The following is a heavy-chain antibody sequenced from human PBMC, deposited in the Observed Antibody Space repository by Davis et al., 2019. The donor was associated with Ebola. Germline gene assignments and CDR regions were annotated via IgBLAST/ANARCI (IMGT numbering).Heavy chain of an antibody. D-gene: IGHD6-13*01. CDR3: ARDSSSWSLNWFDP. V-gene: IGHV3-33*01. Sequence: GESLKISCAASGFTFSSYGMHWVRQAPGKGLEWVALIWYDGSNKYYADSVKGRFTISRDNSKNTLYLQMNSLRAEDTAVYYCARDSSSWSLNWFDPWGQGTLVTVSS. J-gene: IGHJ5*02. CDR1: GFTFSSYG. CDR2: IWYDGSNK.